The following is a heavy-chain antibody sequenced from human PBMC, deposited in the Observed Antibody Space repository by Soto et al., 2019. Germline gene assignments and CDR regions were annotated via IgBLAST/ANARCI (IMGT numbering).Heavy chain of an antibody. CDR3: ARDIGYQLLFNNSRNDY. CDR2: IIPILGIA. J-gene: IGHJ4*02. D-gene: IGHD2-2*01. V-gene: IGHV1-69*04. Sequence: SVKVSCKASGGTFSSYTISWVRQAPGQGLEWMGRIIPILGIANYAQKFQGRVTITADKSTSTAYMELSSLRSEDTAVYYCARDIGYQLLFNNSRNDYWGQGTLVTVSS. CDR1: GGTFSSYT.